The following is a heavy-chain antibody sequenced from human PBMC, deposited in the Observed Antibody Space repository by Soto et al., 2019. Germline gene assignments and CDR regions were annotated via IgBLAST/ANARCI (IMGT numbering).Heavy chain of an antibody. J-gene: IGHJ4*02. CDR1: GFTFSSYA. CDR3: ANYYYDSSGYYRPRLDY. CDR2: ISGSGGST. V-gene: IGHV3-23*01. D-gene: IGHD3-22*01. Sequence: GGSLRLSCAASGFTFSSYAMSWVRQAPGKGLERVSAISGSGGSTYYADSVKGRFTISRDNSKNSLYLQMNSLRAEDTAVYYCANYYYDSSGYYRPRLDYWGQGTLVTVSS.